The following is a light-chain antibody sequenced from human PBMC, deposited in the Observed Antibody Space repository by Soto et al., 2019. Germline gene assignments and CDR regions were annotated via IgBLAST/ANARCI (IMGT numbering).Light chain of an antibody. Sequence: EIVMTQSPATLSVSPGERVTLPCRASQSIYEKLAWYQQKPGQTPRLVIYDASTRATGTPGSFSGSGSGTDFTLTITRLEPEDFAVYYCQQYGSSPLITFGQGTRLEIK. J-gene: IGKJ5*01. CDR1: QSIYEK. CDR2: DAS. CDR3: QQYGSSPLIT. V-gene: IGKV3-15*01.